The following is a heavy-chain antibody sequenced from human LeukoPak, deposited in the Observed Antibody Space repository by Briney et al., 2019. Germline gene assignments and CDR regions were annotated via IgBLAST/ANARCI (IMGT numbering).Heavy chain of an antibody. CDR1: GGSISSGGYY. CDR3: ARDRDVVVPAARALCYYYGMDV. Sequence: PSETLSLTCTVSGGSISSGGYYWSWIRQHPGKGLEWIGYIYYSGSTYYNPSLKSRVTISVDTSKNQFSLKLSSVTAADTAVYYCARDRDVVVPAARALCYYYGMDVWGQGTTVTVSS. CDR2: IYYSGST. J-gene: IGHJ6*02. V-gene: IGHV4-31*03. D-gene: IGHD2-2*01.